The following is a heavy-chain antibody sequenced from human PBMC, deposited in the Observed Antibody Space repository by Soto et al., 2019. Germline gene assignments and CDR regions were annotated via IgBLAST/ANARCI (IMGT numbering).Heavy chain of an antibody. Sequence: SETLSLTCTVSGGSISSGDYYWSWIRQPPGKGLEWVGYIYYSGSTYYNPSLKSRVTISVDTSKNQFSLKLSSVTAADTAVYYCARADYKTPRYYYYGMDVWGQGTTVTVSS. V-gene: IGHV4-30-4*01. D-gene: IGHD1-20*01. J-gene: IGHJ6*02. CDR3: ARADYKTPRYYYYGMDV. CDR2: IYYSGST. CDR1: GGSISSGDYY.